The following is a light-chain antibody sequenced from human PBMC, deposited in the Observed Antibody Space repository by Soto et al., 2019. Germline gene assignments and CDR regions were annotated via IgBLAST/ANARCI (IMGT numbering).Light chain of an antibody. J-gene: IGLJ1*01. CDR2: GNS. CDR1: NSNIGAGYD. Sequence: QLVLTQPPSVSGAPGQRVTISCTGSNSNIGAGYDVHWYQQLPGTAPKLLIYGNSNRPSGVPDRFSGSKSGTSASLAITGLQAEDEADYYCQSYDSSLSGDVFGTGTKLTVL. V-gene: IGLV1-40*01. CDR3: QSYDSSLSGDV.